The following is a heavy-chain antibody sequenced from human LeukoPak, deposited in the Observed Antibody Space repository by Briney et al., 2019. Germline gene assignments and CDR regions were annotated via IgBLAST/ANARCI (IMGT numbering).Heavy chain of an antibody. Sequence: KPGGSLRLSCVASGFTFTNAWMSWVRQAPGKGLEWVGHIKSKTDGGTTDYAAPVKGRFIISRDGSKHTLYLQMNSLKTDDTAVYYCTKYDTSVNFDYWGQGTLVTVSS. D-gene: IGHD3-22*01. CDR1: GFTFTNAW. CDR2: IKSKTDGGTT. CDR3: TKYDTSVNFDY. V-gene: IGHV3-15*01. J-gene: IGHJ4*02.